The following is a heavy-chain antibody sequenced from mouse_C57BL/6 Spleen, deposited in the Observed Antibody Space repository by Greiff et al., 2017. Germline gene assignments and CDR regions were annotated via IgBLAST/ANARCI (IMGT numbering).Heavy chain of an antibody. J-gene: IGHJ1*03. CDR2: ISSGGSYP. CDR3: ARPMVTTPYWYFEV. CDR1: GFTFSSYG. V-gene: IGHV5-6*02. Sequence: EVMLVESGGDLVKPGGSLKLSCAASGFTFSSYGMSWVRQTPDKRLEWVATISSGGSYPYYPDSVKGRFTISRDNAKNTLYLQMSSLKSEDTAMYYCARPMVTTPYWYFEVWGTGTTVTVSS. D-gene: IGHD2-2*01.